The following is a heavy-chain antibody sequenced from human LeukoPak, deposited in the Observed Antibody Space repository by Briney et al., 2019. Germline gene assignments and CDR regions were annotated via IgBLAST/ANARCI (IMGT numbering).Heavy chain of an antibody. J-gene: IGHJ5*02. CDR2: IIPIFGTA. CDR3: ASSPGIAAAGHHLDP. CDR1: GGTFSSYA. Sequence: SVKASCKASGGTFSSYAISWVRQAPGQGLEWMGRIIPIFGTANYAQKFQGRVTITTDESTSTAYMELSSLRSEDTAVYYCASSPGIAAAGHHLDPWGQGTLVTVSS. V-gene: IGHV1-69*05. D-gene: IGHD6-13*01.